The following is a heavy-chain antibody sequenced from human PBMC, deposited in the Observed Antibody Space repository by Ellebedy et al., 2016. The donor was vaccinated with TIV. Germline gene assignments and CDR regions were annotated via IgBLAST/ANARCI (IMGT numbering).Heavy chain of an antibody. Sequence: MPGGSLRLSCSVSGVSINTKYWSRIRQTPGKGLEWIGYIYYGGGINYNPSLKGRVTLSLDTSKNHFSLNLTSVTAADTAVYYCARPYGSGWLGRSAFDIWGQGTLVTVSS. V-gene: IGHV4-59*12. D-gene: IGHD6-19*01. CDR1: GVSINTKY. CDR2: IYYGGGI. J-gene: IGHJ3*02. CDR3: ARPYGSGWLGRSAFDI.